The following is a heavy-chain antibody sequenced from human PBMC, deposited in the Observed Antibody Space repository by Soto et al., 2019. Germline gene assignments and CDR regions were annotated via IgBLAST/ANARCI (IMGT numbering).Heavy chain of an antibody. CDR1: GFTFSSYW. D-gene: IGHD2-15*01. V-gene: IGHV3-74*01. CDR2: INSDGSST. J-gene: IGHJ4*02. CDR3: ARVYGSGGGFYHLDY. Sequence: EVQLVESGGGLVQHGGSLRLYCAASGFTFSSYWMHWVRQAPGKGLVWVSRINSDGSSTSYADSVKGRFTISSDDAKNTLYLQMNSLRAYDSAVYYCARVYGSGGGFYHLDYWGQGTLVTVSS.